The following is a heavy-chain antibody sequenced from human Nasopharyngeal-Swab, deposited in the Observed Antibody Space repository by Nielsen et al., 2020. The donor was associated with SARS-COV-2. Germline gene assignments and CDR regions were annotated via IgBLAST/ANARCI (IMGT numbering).Heavy chain of an antibody. D-gene: IGHD6-25*01. V-gene: IGHV3-11*01. CDR1: GFTFSDYY. J-gene: IGHJ4*02. Sequence: GGSLRLSCAASGFTFSDYYMSWIRQAPGKGLEWVSYISSSGSTIYYADSVKGRFTISRDNAKNSLYLQMNSLRAEDTAIYSCASWAGSSRDYYGPLDYWGQGNLVTVSS. CDR2: ISSSGSTI. CDR3: ASWAGSSRDYYGPLDY.